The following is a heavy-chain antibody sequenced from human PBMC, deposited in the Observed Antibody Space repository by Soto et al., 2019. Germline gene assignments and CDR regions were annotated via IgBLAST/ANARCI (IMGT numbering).Heavy chain of an antibody. J-gene: IGHJ3*02. V-gene: IGHV3-66*01. CDR2: INSGGST. CDR3: ARGQPYSGTYFAFDI. Sequence: EVQLVESGGGLVQPGGSLRLSCAASGFTVSRNYMSWVRQAPGKGLEWVSVINSGGSTYYADSVKGRFTISRDNSNNTLYLQVNRLRAEDTAVYYCARGQPYSGTYFAFDIWGQGTMVTVSS. CDR1: GFTVSRNY. D-gene: IGHD1-26*01.